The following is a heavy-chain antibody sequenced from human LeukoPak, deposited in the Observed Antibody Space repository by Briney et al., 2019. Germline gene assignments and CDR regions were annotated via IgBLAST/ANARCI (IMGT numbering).Heavy chain of an antibody. D-gene: IGHD3-22*01. V-gene: IGHV3-33*01. J-gene: IGHJ4*02. CDR3: ARDREDYDSTTGY. CDR2: IWYDGSNK. Sequence: GGSLRLSCAASGFTFSSYGMHWVRQAPGKGLEWVAVIWYDGSNKYYADSVKGRFTISRDNSKNTLYLQMNSLRAEDTAVYYCARDREDYDSTTGYWGQGTLVTVSS. CDR1: GFTFSSYG.